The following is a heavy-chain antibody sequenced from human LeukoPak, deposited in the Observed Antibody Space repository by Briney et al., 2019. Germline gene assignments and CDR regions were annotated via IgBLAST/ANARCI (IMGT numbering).Heavy chain of an antibody. V-gene: IGHV6-1*01. CDR3: ARVKDYYDGSVYYFLDY. Sequence: SQTLSLTCAISGDSVSSNTAAWNRIRQSPSRGLEWLGRTYYRSKWYNDYAVSVKSRITINPDTSKNQFSLQLNSVTSEDTAVYFCARVKDYYDGSVYYFLDYWGQGTLVTVSS. CDR1: GDSVSSNTAA. D-gene: IGHD3-22*01. CDR2: TYYRSKWYN. J-gene: IGHJ4*02.